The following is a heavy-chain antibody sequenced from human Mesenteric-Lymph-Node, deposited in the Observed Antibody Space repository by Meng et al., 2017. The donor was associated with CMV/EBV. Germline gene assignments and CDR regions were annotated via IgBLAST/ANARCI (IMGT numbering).Heavy chain of an antibody. D-gene: IGHD4/OR15-4a*01. CDR1: GYTFTGYY. CDR3: ARDRADPRMVVRVCWFDP. CDR2: INPNSGGT. J-gene: IGHJ5*02. V-gene: IGHV1-2*02. Sequence: ASVKVSCKASGYTFTGYYMHWVRQAPGQGLEWMGWINPNSGGTNYAQKFQGRVTMTRDTSISTAYMELSRLRSDDTAVYYCARDRADPRMVVRVCWFDPWGQGAQVTVSS.